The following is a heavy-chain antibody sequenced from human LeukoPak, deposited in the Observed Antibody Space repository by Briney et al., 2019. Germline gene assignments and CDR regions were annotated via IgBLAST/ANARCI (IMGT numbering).Heavy chain of an antibody. D-gene: IGHD6-13*01. CDR1: GFTFRSYA. Sequence: GGSLRLSCAASGFTFRSYAMSWVRQAPGKGLEWVSTISGSGGSTYYADSVKGRFTISRDNSKNTLYLQMNSLRAEDTAVYYCAKHAGQRGSSWYFDYWGQGTLVPVSS. CDR3: AKHAGQRGSSWYFDY. V-gene: IGHV3-23*01. J-gene: IGHJ4*02. CDR2: ISGSGGST.